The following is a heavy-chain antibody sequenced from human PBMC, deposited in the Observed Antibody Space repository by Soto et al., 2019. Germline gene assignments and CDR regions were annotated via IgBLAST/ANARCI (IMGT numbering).Heavy chain of an antibody. Sequence: PGGSLRLSGTASGFTFDDYAMHWVRQAPGKGLEWVSGISWNSGSIGYADSVKGRFTISRDNAKNSLYLQMNSLRAEDTALYYCAKDIRPGPIAVAGIHLDYWGQGTLVTVSS. CDR3: AKDIRPGPIAVAGIHLDY. CDR1: GFTFDDYA. J-gene: IGHJ4*02. CDR2: ISWNSGSI. D-gene: IGHD6-19*01. V-gene: IGHV3-9*01.